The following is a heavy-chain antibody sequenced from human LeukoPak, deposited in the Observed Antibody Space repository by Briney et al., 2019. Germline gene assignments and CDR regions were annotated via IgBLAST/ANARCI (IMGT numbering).Heavy chain of an antibody. CDR3: ARGVATISRHYFDY. Sequence: SETLSLTCAVYGGSFSGYYWSWIRQPPGKGLEWIGEINHSGSTNYNPSLKSRVTISVDTSKTQFSLKLSSVTAADTAVYYCARGVATISRHYFDYWGQGTLVTVSS. D-gene: IGHD5-12*01. CDR1: GGSFSGYY. V-gene: IGHV4-34*01. J-gene: IGHJ4*02. CDR2: INHSGST.